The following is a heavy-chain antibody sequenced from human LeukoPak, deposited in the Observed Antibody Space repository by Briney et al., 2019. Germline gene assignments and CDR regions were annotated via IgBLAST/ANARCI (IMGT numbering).Heavy chain of an antibody. D-gene: IGHD3-16*02. Sequence: PSETLSLTYTVSGGSISSYYWSWIRQPPGKGLEWIGYIYYSGSTNYNPSLKSRVTISVDTSKNQFSLKLSSVTAADTAVYYCARGGYRPIDFDYWGQGTLVTVSS. CDR1: GGSISSYY. CDR3: ARGGYRPIDFDY. V-gene: IGHV4-59*01. J-gene: IGHJ4*02. CDR2: IYYSGST.